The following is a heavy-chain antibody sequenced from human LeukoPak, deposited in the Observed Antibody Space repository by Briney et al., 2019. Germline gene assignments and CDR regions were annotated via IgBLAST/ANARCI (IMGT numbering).Heavy chain of an antibody. V-gene: IGHV1-46*01. CDR3: AVAAARVVFDY. Sequence: GASVKVSCKASGYTFTSYYMHWVRQAPGQGLERMGIINPSGGSTSYAQKFQGRVTMTRDTSTSTVYMELSSLRSEDTAVYYCAVAAARVVFDYWGQGTLVTVSS. CDR1: GYTFTSYY. CDR2: INPSGGST. J-gene: IGHJ4*02. D-gene: IGHD6-13*01.